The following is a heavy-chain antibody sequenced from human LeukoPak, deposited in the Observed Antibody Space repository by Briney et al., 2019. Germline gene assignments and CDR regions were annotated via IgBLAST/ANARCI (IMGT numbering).Heavy chain of an antibody. D-gene: IGHD6-19*01. V-gene: IGHV3-20*04. J-gene: IGHJ4*02. Sequence: GGSLRLSCAASGFTFSDYYMSWVRQAPGKGLEWVSGINWNGGSTGYADSVKGRFTISRDNAKNSLYLQMNSLRAEDTALYYCARDFAAGNIYSSNPYYFDYWGQGTLVTVSS. CDR3: ARDFAAGNIYSSNPYYFDY. CDR1: GFTFSDYY. CDR2: INWNGGST.